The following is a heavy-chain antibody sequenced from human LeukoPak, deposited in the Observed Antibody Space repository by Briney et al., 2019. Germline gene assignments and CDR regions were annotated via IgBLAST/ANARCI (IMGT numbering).Heavy chain of an antibody. CDR1: GGSITSTSYY. CDR2: MYYGGST. Sequence: SETLSLTCTVSGGSITSTSYYWGWIRQPPGKGLEWIGSMYYGGSTYSNPSLKSRVTTSVDTSKNQFSLNLSSVTASDTAVFYCASTHYDILTPSYYVDFWGQGTLVTVSS. CDR3: ASTHYDILTPSYYVDF. D-gene: IGHD3-9*01. V-gene: IGHV4-39*01. J-gene: IGHJ4*02.